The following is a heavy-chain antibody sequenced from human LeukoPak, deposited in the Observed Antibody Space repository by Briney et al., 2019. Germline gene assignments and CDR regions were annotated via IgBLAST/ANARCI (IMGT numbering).Heavy chain of an antibody. V-gene: IGHV3-53*01. CDR3: ARVFHDYYFDY. CDR2: IYSGSNT. Sequence: GGSLRLSCAASGFTVSGNYMSWVRQAPGEGLEWVSLIYSGSNTYYADSVKGRFTISRDNSKNTLYLQMNTVRAEDTAIYYCARVFHDYYFDYWGLGTLVTVSS. J-gene: IGHJ4*02. CDR1: GFTVSGNY. D-gene: IGHD3-3*01.